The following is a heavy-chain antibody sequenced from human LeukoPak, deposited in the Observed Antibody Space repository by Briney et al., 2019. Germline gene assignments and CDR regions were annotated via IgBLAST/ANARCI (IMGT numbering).Heavy chain of an antibody. V-gene: IGHV3-48*04. J-gene: IGHJ3*02. CDR1: GFTFNSFS. CDR3: ARDRAAFDI. Sequence: GGSLRLSCAASGFTFNSFSMNWVRQAPGKGLEWVSYISSSGSTIYYADSVKGRFTISRDNAKNSLYLQMNSLRAEDTAVYYCARDRAAFDIWGQGTMVTVSS. CDR2: ISSSGSTI.